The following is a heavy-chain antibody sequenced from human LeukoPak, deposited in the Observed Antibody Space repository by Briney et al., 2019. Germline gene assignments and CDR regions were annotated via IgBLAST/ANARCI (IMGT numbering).Heavy chain of an antibody. CDR2: ISRSGGST. Sequence: PGGSLRLSCAVSGVTLSNYGMSWVRQAPGKGLEWVAGISRSGGSTNYADSVKGRFTISRDSPKNTLYLQMNSLRAEDTAVYFCAKRGVVIRVILVGFHKEANYFDSWGQGALVTVSS. CDR1: GVTLSNYG. J-gene: IGHJ4*02. D-gene: IGHD3-22*01. CDR3: AKRGVVIRVILVGFHKEANYFDS. V-gene: IGHV3-23*01.